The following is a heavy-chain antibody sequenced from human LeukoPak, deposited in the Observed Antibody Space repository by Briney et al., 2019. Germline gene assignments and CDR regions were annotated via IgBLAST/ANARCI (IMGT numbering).Heavy chain of an antibody. CDR2: INHSGST. J-gene: IGHJ4*02. D-gene: IGHD3-22*01. V-gene: IGHV4-34*01. CDR3: ARGFSGYYDSSGYYGRSNYFDY. Sequence: SETLSLTRAVYGGSFSGYYWSWIRQPPGKGLEWIGEINHSGSTNYNPSLKSRVTISVDTSKNQFSLKLSSVTAADTAVYYCARGFSGYYDSSGYYGRSNYFDYWGQGTLVTVSS. CDR1: GGSFSGYY.